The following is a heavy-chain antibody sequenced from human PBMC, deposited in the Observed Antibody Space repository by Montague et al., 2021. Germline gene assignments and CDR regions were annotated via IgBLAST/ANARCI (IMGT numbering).Heavy chain of an antibody. CDR2: IEWDDQK. Sequence: PALVKPTQTLTLTCSLSGFSLSSIGTCVSWIRQPPGKALEWLALIEWDDQKYYTKSLAARLTISRDTSQNQVVLRMTDLDPVDTAAYFCARINKELGSENGQWPDFDYWGQGILVTVSS. V-gene: IGHV2-70*01. CDR3: ARINKELGSENGQWPDFDY. CDR1: GFSLSSIGTC. D-gene: IGHD6-19*01. J-gene: IGHJ4*02.